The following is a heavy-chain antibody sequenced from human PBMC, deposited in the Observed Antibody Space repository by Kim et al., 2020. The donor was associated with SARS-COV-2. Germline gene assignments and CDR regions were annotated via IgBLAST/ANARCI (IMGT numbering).Heavy chain of an antibody. D-gene: IGHD2-15*01. CDR3: SRDSCGTWRPHAS. CDR1: GFTFSAYP. CDR2: IIDTGET. J-gene: IGHJ5*02. V-gene: IGHV3-23*01. Sequence: GGSLRLSCAASGFTFSAYPMAWVRQAPGKGLEWVSSIIDTGETYYSASLMGRFTISRDNSTNTPYLQLNSLIAEDTAIFHCSRDSCGTWRPHASWGPVT.